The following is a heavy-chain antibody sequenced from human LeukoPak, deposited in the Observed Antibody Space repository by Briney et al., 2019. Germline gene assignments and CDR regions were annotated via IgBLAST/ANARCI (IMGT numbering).Heavy chain of an antibody. Sequence: PSETLSLTCTVSGGSISSSSYYWGWIRQPPGKGLEWIGSIYYSGSTYYNPSLKSRVTISVDTSKNQFSLKLSSVTAADTAVYYCARQQYYYDSSGPQYWYFDLWGRGTLVTVSS. CDR3: ARQQYYYDSSGPQYWYFDL. D-gene: IGHD3-22*01. J-gene: IGHJ2*01. CDR1: GGSISSSSYY. CDR2: IYYSGST. V-gene: IGHV4-39*01.